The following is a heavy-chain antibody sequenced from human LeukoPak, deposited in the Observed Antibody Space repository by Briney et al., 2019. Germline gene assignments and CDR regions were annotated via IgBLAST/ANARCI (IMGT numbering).Heavy chain of an antibody. V-gene: IGHV4-34*01. D-gene: IGHD2-2*01. J-gene: IGHJ3*02. CDR3: ARADIVVVPAANKDAFDI. CDR1: GGSISSYY. CDR2: INHSGST. Sequence: SETLSLTCTVSGGSISSYYWSWIRQPPGKGLEWIGEINHSGSTNYNPSLKSRVTISVDTSKNQFSLKLSSVTAADTAVYYCARADIVVVPAANKDAFDIWGQGTMVTVSS.